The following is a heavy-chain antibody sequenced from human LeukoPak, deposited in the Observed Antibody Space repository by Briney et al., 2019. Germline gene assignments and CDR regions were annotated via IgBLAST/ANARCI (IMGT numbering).Heavy chain of an antibody. CDR1: GFTVSSNY. V-gene: IGHV3-53*04. Sequence: SGGSLRLSCAASGFTVSSNYMSWVRQAPGKGLEWVSVIYSGGSTYYADSVKGRFTISRHNSKNTLYLQMNSLRAEDTAVYYCARDRGSRTLFFDYWGQGTLVTVSS. J-gene: IGHJ4*02. CDR3: ARDRGSRTLFFDY. D-gene: IGHD1-7*01. CDR2: IYSGGST.